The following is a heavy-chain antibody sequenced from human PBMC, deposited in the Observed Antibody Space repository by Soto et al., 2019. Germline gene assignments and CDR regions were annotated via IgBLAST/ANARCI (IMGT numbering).Heavy chain of an antibody. CDR3: ARGGVTTIDY. V-gene: IGHV4-59*01. J-gene: IGHJ4*02. CDR1: GGSISSYC. D-gene: IGHD4-17*01. Sequence: PSETRSRTWTVSGGSISSYCWSWIRQPPGKGLEWIGYIYYSGSTNYNPSLKSRVTISVDTSKNQFSLKLSSVTAADTAVYYCARGGVTTIDYWGQGTLVTVSS. CDR2: IYYSGST.